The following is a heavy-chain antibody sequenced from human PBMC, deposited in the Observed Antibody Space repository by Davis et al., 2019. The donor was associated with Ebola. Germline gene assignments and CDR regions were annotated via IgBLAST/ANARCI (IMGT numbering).Heavy chain of an antibody. D-gene: IGHD3-9*01. V-gene: IGHV3-7*03. J-gene: IGHJ4*02. CDR2: INQDGSEK. CDR3: AREIEYYEILTGYFPY. CDR1: GFTFRTYW. Sequence: PGGSLRLSCAASGFTFRTYWMNWVRQAPGKGLEWVANINQDGSEKYYVDSVKGRFTISRDNAKNSLYLQMNSLRAEDTAVYYCAREIEYYEILTGYFPYWGQGTLVTVSS.